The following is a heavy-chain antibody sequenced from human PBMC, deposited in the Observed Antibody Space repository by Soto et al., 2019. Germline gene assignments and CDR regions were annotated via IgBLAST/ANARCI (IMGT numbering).Heavy chain of an antibody. CDR1: GFTFSSYS. CDR3: ASEEAEERGCSGGSCYF. CDR2: ISSSSSYI. J-gene: IGHJ4*02. D-gene: IGHD2-15*01. Sequence: EVQLVESGGGLVKPGGSLRLSCAASGFTFSSYSMNWVRQAPGKGLEWVSSISSSSSYIYYADSVKGRFTISRDNAKNSLYLQMNSLRAEDTAVYYCASEEAEERGCSGGSCYFWGQGTLVTVSS. V-gene: IGHV3-21*01.